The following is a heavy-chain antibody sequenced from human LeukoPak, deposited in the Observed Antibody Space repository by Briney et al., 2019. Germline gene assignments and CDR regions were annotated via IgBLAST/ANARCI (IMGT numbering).Heavy chain of an antibody. V-gene: IGHV4-34*01. D-gene: IGHD6-6*01. CDR2: INHSGSI. CDR1: GGSFSGYY. Sequence: MASETLSLTCAVYGGSFSGYYWSWIRQPPGKGLEWIGEINHSGSINYNPSLKSRVTISVDTSKNQFSLKLSSVTAADTAVYYCARAAGPSVAARPAEGGYYFDYWGQGTLVTVSS. CDR3: ARAAGPSVAARPAEGGYYFDY. J-gene: IGHJ4*02.